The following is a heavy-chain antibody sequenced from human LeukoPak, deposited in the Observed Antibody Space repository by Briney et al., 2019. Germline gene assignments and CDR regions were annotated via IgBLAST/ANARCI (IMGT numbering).Heavy chain of an antibody. Sequence: PSETLSLTCTVSGGSIRSRSYYWGWIRQPRGKGLEWIGSIHYSGSTYYNPSLKSRITISVDTSKSQFSLKVSSVTAAATAVYYCARAKAAAGIDYFDYWGQGTLVTVSS. CDR3: ARAKAAAGIDYFDY. D-gene: IGHD6-13*01. V-gene: IGHV4-39*07. CDR2: IHYSGST. J-gene: IGHJ4*02. CDR1: GGSIRSRSYY.